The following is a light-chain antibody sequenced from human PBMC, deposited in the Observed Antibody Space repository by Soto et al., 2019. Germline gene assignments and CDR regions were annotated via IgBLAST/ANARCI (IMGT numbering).Light chain of an antibody. V-gene: IGKV1-5*03. CDR3: QQYGSYLLT. CDR2: KAS. CDR1: QSISSW. Sequence: DIQMTQSPSTLSASVGDRVTITCWASQSISSWLAWYQQKPGKAPKLLIYKASTLESGVPSRFRGSGSGTEFTLTISSLQPDDFATYYCQQYGSYLLTFGGGTKVEIK. J-gene: IGKJ4*01.